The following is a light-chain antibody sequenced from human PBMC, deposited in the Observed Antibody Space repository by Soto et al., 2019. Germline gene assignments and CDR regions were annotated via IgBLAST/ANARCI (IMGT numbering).Light chain of an antibody. J-gene: IGLJ1*01. Sequence: QSVLTQPPSASGTPGQTVTISCSGTTSSIGRNYVYWYQQLPGTAPKLLIYRNHQRPSGVPGRVSGSKSGTSASLAISGLRSEDEADYYCATWDDNLNGYVFGTGTKLTVL. CDR2: RNH. CDR3: ATWDDNLNGYV. V-gene: IGLV1-47*01. CDR1: TSSIGRNY.